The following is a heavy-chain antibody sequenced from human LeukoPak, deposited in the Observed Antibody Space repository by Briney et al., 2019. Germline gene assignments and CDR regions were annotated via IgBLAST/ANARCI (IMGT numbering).Heavy chain of an antibody. CDR1: GGSINTGGYY. Sequence: SETLSLTCTVSGGSINTGGYYWSWIRQPPGKGLEWLGYISYNGGTYYNPSLKSRVSISLDTSKSQFSLKMNSVTAADTAVYYCATTSKYFGSGRDDSFDIWGQGTMVTVSS. J-gene: IGHJ3*02. V-gene: IGHV4-30-4*01. CDR2: ISYNGGT. D-gene: IGHD3-10*01. CDR3: ATTSKYFGSGRDDSFDI.